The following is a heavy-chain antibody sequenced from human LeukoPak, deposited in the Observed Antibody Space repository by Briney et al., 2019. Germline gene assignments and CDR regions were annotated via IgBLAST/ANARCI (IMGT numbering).Heavy chain of an antibody. D-gene: IGHD3-22*01. Sequence: PSETLSLTCTVSGGSISSHYWSWIRQPPGKGLEWIGYISYIGSTNYNPSLKSRVSISVNTSKNQFSLKLTSVTAADSAIYYCASLSSGAGFDVWGQGTVVTVSS. J-gene: IGHJ3*01. CDR2: ISYIGST. V-gene: IGHV4-59*11. CDR1: GGSISSHY. CDR3: ASLSSGAGFDV.